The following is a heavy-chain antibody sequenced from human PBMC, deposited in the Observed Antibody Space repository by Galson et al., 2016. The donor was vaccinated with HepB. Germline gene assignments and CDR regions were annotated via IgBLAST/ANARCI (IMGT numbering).Heavy chain of an antibody. J-gene: IGHJ4*02. CDR1: GDSVSSNTAA. V-gene: IGHV6-1*01. CDR3: ARDERRASYYFDS. Sequence: CAISGDSVSSNTAAWDWIRQSPSRGLEWLGRTYYRSRWYNDYAESVKGRITVTPDTSKNQFSLHLNSVTPEDTAVYYCARDERRASYYFDSWGQGTLVTVSS. CDR2: TYYRSRWYN.